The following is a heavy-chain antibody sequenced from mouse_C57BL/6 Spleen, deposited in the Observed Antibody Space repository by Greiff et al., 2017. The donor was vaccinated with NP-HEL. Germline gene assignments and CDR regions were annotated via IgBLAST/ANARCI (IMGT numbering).Heavy chain of an antibody. Sequence: VQLKQSGPVLVKPGASVKMSCKASGYTFTDYYMNWVKQSHGKSLEWIGVINPYNGGTSYNQKFKGKATLTVDKSSSTAYMELNSLTSEDSAVYYCARRGDYDERAWFAYWGQGTLVTVSA. D-gene: IGHD2-4*01. CDR1: GYTFTDYY. CDR2: INPYNGGT. J-gene: IGHJ3*01. V-gene: IGHV1-19*01. CDR3: ARRGDYDERAWFAY.